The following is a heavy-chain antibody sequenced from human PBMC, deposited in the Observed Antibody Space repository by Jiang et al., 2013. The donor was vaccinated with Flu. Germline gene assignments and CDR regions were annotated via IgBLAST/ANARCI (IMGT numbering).Heavy chain of an antibody. CDR3: ARDRKYYDF. CDR1: GGSISSYY. V-gene: IGHV4-59*01. D-gene: IGHD3-3*01. Sequence: LLKPSETLSLTCTVSGGSISSYYWSWIRQPPGKGLEWIGYIYYSGSTNYNPSLKSRVTISVDTSKNQFSLKLSSVTAADTAVYYCARDRKYYDFWGQGTLVTV. J-gene: IGHJ4*02. CDR2: IYYSGST.